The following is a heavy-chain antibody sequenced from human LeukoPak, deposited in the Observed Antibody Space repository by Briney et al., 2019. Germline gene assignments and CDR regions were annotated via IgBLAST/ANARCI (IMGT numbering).Heavy chain of an antibody. CDR1: GGSISSYY. CDR3: ARLSGDLWSGYYPDY. V-gene: IGHV4-59*08. J-gene: IGHJ4*02. Sequence: SETLSLTCTVSGGSISSYYWSWIRQPPGKGLKWIGYIYYSGSTNYNPSLKSRVTISVDTSKNQFSLKLSSVTAADTAVYYCARLSGDLWSGYYPDYWGQGTLVTVSS. D-gene: IGHD3-3*01. CDR2: IYYSGST.